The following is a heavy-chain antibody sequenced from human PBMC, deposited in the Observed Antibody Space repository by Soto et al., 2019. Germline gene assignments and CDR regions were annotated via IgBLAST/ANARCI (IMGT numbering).Heavy chain of an antibody. CDR2: INHSGST. D-gene: IGHD2-15*01. V-gene: IGHV4-34*01. Sequence: SETLSLTCAVYGGSFSGYYWSWIRQPPGKGLEWIGEINHSGSTNYNPSLKSRVTISVDTSKNQFSLKLSSVTAADTAVYYCARVGYCSGGSCYSGGWFDPWGQGTLVTVSS. CDR3: ARVGYCSGGSCYSGGWFDP. CDR1: GGSFSGYY. J-gene: IGHJ5*02.